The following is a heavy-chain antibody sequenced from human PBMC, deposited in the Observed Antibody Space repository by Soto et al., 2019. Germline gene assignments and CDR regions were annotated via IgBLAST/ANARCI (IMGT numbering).Heavy chain of an antibody. CDR2: INHSGSA. CDR3: ARGLITGSHYSGGWYYFDS. CDR1: GESFSADI. V-gene: IGHV4-34*01. J-gene: IGHJ4*02. D-gene: IGHD6-19*01. Sequence: PSETLSLTCAVYGESFSADIWTWIRQTPGKGLQWIGQINHSGSASYNPSLKSRVTISVHTSNSQFSLELSSVTAADTAVYYCARGLITGSHYSGGWYYFDSWGQGTQVTVAS.